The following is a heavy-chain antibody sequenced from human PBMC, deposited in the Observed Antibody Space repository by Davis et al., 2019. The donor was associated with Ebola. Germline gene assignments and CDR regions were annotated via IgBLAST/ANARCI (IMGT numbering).Heavy chain of an antibody. CDR3: ARLIWSGYSLCDY. Sequence: GGSLRPSCKGPGYSFSTYWIGWVRQMPGKGLEWMGIIYPGDSDTRYSPSFQGQVTISVDKSISTAYLQWRSLKASDSAMYYCARLIWSGYSLCDYWGQGSLVTVSS. V-gene: IGHV5-51*01. CDR2: IYPGDSDT. D-gene: IGHD3-3*01. J-gene: IGHJ4*02. CDR1: GYSFSTYW.